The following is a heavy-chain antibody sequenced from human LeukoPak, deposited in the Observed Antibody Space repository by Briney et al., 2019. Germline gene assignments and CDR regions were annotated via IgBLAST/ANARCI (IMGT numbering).Heavy chain of an antibody. D-gene: IGHD3-10*01. CDR3: ATNLWFGELYALY. CDR1: GFTVSSNY. Sequence: PGGSLRLSCAASGFTVSSNYMSWVRQAPGKGLEWVSVIYSSGSTYYADSVKGRFTISRDNSKNTLYLQMNSLRAEDTAVYYCATNLWFGELYALYWGQGTLVTVSS. CDR2: IYSSGST. J-gene: IGHJ4*02. V-gene: IGHV3-53*01.